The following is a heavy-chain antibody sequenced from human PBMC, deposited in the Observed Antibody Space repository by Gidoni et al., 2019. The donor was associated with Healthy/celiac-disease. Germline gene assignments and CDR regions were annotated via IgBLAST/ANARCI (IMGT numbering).Heavy chain of an antibody. V-gene: IGHV3-9*01. CDR1: GFTFDDYA. CDR2: ISWNSGSR. J-gene: IGHJ4*02. D-gene: IGHD3-16*01. Sequence: EVQLVASGGGLVQPGRSLRLSCAASGFTFDDYAMHWVRQAPGKGMEWVSGISWNSGSRGYADSVKGRFTSSRDNAKNSLYLQMNSLRAEDTALYYCAKDMDDYVWGSYSFDYWGQGTLVTVSS. CDR3: AKDMDDYVWGSYSFDY.